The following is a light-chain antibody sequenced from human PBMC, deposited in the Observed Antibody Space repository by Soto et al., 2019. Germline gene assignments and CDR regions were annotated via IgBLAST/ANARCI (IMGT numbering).Light chain of an antibody. CDR3: QSYDTTLSGRV. CDR2: SNN. J-gene: IGLJ3*02. V-gene: IGLV1-40*01. Sequence: QSVLAQPPSVSGAPGQRVSISCAGTSSNIGAGYDVHWYQQFPGTAPKLLMSSNNNRPPGVPDRFSGSKSGTSASLAITGLQAADEADYYCQSYDTTLSGRVFGGGTKLTVL. CDR1: SSNIGAGYD.